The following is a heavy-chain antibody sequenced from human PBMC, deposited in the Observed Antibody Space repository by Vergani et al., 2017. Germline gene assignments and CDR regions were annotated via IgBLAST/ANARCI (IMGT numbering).Heavy chain of an antibody. CDR2: INHSGST. Sequence: QVQLQQWGAGLLKPSETLSLTCAVYGGSFSGYYWSWIRQPPGKGLELIGEINHSGSTNYNPSLKSRVTISVDTSKNQFSLKLSSVTAADTAVYYCARLTYYKDYFDYWGQGTLVTVSS. D-gene: IGHD3-10*01. CDR1: GGSFSGYY. CDR3: ARLTYYKDYFDY. V-gene: IGHV4-34*01. J-gene: IGHJ4*02.